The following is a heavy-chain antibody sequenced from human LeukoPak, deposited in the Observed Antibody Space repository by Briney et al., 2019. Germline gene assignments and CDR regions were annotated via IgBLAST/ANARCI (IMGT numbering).Heavy chain of an antibody. J-gene: IGHJ5*02. CDR2: IYTRGST. CDR3: ARRGSSWSGWFDP. Sequence: SETLSLTCTVSGGSISSYYWSWIRQPPGKGLGWIGYIYTRGSTNYNPSLKSRVTISVDTSKNQFSLKLSSVTAADTAVYYCARRGSSWSGWFDPWGQGTLVTVSS. V-gene: IGHV4-4*09. CDR1: GGSISSYY. D-gene: IGHD6-13*01.